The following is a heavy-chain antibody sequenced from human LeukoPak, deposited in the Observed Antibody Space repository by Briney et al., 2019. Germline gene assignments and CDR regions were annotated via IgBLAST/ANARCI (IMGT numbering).Heavy chain of an antibody. Sequence: PVASVKVSCKASGYTFTSYDINWVRQATGQGLEWMGWMNPNSGNTGYAQKFQGRVTMTRNTSISTAYMELSSLRSEDTAVYYCARGLISYGDYAVDYWGQGTLVTVSS. CDR1: GYTFTSYD. CDR2: MNPNSGNT. D-gene: IGHD4-17*01. J-gene: IGHJ4*02. CDR3: ARGLISYGDYAVDY. V-gene: IGHV1-8*01.